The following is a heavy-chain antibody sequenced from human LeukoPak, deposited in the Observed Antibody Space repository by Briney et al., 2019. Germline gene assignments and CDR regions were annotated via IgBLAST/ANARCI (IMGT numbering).Heavy chain of an antibody. CDR3: ARFGCSGGSCYLFDY. Sequence: GGSLRLSCAASGFTFSSYWMHWVRQAPGKGLVWVSRINSDGSSTSYADSVKGRFTISRDNAKNTLYLQMNSLRAEDTAVYYCARFGCSGGSCYLFDYWGQGTLVTVSS. V-gene: IGHV3-74*01. CDR1: GFTFSSYW. CDR2: INSDGSST. J-gene: IGHJ4*02. D-gene: IGHD2-15*01.